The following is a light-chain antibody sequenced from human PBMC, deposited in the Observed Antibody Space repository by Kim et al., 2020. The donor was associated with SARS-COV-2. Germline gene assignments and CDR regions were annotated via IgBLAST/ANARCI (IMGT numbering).Light chain of an antibody. Sequence: PGKTARITCGGNNICSKSVHWYRQKPGQAPVLVISYDSDRPSGIPERFSGSNSGNTATLTISRVEAGDEADYYCQVWDSSSDHVVFGGGTQLTVL. V-gene: IGLV3-21*04. CDR2: YDS. CDR3: QVWDSSSDHVV. CDR1: NICSKS. J-gene: IGLJ2*01.